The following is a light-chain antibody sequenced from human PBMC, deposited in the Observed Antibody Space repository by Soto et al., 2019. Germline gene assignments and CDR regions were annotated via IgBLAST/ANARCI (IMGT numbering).Light chain of an antibody. J-gene: IGKJ2*01. CDR3: QQYGSSPYT. Sequence: EIVLTQSPGTLSLSPGERATLSCRASQSVSSDYLAWYQQKPGQAPRLLLYGASNRATAIPDRFSGSGSGTDFILTISRLEPEDFAGYSCQQYGSSPYTFGQGTKLEI. CDR2: GAS. V-gene: IGKV3-20*01. CDR1: QSVSSDY.